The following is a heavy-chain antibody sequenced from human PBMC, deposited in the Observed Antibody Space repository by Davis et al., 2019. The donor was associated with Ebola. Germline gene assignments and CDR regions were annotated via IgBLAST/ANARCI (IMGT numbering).Heavy chain of an antibody. V-gene: IGHV3-21*01. CDR2: ISSSSNYI. J-gene: IGHJ3*02. CDR3: ARITVGPEMKYYDFWSGQLHDAFDI. D-gene: IGHD3-3*01. CDR1: GFTFSSNS. Sequence: GESLKISCAASGFTFSSNSMNWVRQAPGKGLEWVSFISSSSNYIYYADSVKGRFTVSRDNAKNSLYLQMNSLRPEDTAVYYCARITVGPEMKYYDFWSGQLHDAFDIWGQGTMVTVSS.